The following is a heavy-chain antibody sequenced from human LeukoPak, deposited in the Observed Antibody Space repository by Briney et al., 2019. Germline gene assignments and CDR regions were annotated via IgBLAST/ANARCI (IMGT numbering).Heavy chain of an antibody. D-gene: IGHD3-22*01. J-gene: IGHJ4*02. CDR3: ARDVNDNIGSSDY. CDR2: INSYNGNT. V-gene: IGHV1-18*01. CDR1: GGTFSSYA. Sequence: ASVKVSCKASGGTFSSYAISWVRQAPGQGLEWMGWINSYNGNTNYAQKLQGRVTMTTDTSTSTAYMELRSLRSDDTAVYYCARDVNDNIGSSDYWGQGTLVTVSS.